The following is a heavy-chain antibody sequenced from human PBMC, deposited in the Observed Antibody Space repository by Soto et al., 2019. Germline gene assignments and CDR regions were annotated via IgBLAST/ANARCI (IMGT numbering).Heavy chain of an antibody. D-gene: IGHD2-21*01. Sequence: GWSLRLSCAASVFTFISYAMSWVRQAPGKGLEWVSAISGSGGSTYYADSVKGRFTISRDNSKNTLYLQMNSLRAEDTAVYYCAKPYAKHTVVSPCDYWGQGTLVTVSS. CDR2: ISGSGGST. CDR1: VFTFISYA. CDR3: AKPYAKHTVVSPCDY. J-gene: IGHJ4*02. V-gene: IGHV3-23*01.